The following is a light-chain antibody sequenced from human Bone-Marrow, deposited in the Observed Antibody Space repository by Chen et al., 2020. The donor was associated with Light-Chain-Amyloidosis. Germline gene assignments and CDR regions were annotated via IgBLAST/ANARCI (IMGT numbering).Light chain of an antibody. J-gene: IGLJ3*02. V-gene: IGLV6-57*01. CDR2: VDD. Sequence: FMLTQPHSVSDSPGQTVIISCTRRSCIIATNYVQGYQPRPGSSPPTLIYVDDQRPSGVPDRFSGSVDRSSNSASLTISGLKTEDEADYYCQSYQGSSQGVFGGGTKLTVL. CDR3: QSYQGSSQGV. CDR1: SCIIATNY.